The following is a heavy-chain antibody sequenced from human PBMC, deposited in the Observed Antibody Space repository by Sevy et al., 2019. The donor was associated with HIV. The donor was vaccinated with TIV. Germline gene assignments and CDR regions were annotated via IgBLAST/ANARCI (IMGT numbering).Heavy chain of an antibody. CDR3: ARERGYSGYVSVAYYGMDV. D-gene: IGHD5-12*01. CDR1: GFTFSSYA. Sequence: GGSLRLSCAASGFTFSSYAMHWVRQAPGKGLEWVAVISYDGSNKYYADSVKGRFTISRDNSKNTLYLQMNSLRAEDTAVYYCARERGYSGYVSVAYYGMDVWGQGTTVTVSS. CDR2: ISYDGSNK. V-gene: IGHV3-30-3*01. J-gene: IGHJ6*02.